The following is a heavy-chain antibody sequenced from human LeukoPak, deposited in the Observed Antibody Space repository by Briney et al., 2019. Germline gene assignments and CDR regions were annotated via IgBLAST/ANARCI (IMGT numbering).Heavy chain of an antibody. Sequence: GGSLRLSCGASGFTFSRYAMSWVRQAPGKGLEWVSAISGSGGSTYDADSVKGRFTISRDNSKNTLYLQMNSLRAADTAVYYCAKGRRSSGWLDAFDIWGQGTMVTVSS. CDR2: ISGSGGST. D-gene: IGHD6-19*01. J-gene: IGHJ3*02. V-gene: IGHV3-23*01. CDR3: AKGRRSSGWLDAFDI. CDR1: GFTFSRYA.